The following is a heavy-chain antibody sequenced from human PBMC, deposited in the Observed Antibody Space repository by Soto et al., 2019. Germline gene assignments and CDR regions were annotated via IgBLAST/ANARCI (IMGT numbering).Heavy chain of an antibody. Sequence: QVQLVQSGAEVKKAGASVRVSCKTSGYIFTGYFIHWVRQTPGQGLQWMGWITPNSGDTKYGQTFQGRVTFTRDTSTSTAYMELSGLRSDDTALYYCVRWGYGSNSLEFWGQGTLVTVSS. CDR1: GYIFTGYF. CDR2: ITPNSGDT. V-gene: IGHV1-2*02. CDR3: VRWGYGSNSLEF. D-gene: IGHD4-17*01. J-gene: IGHJ4*03.